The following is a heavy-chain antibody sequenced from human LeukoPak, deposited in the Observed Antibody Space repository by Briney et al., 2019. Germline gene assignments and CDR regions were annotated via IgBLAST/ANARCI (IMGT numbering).Heavy chain of an antibody. J-gene: IGHJ4*02. D-gene: IGHD4-17*01. CDR3: ARVDTVTRPFDY. V-gene: IGHV4-4*02. CDR2: INHSGST. Sequence: PSETLSLTCAVSGGSISSSNWWSWVRQPPGKGLEWIGEINHSGSTNYNPSLKSRVTISVDTSKNQFSLKLSSVTAADTAVYYCARVDTVTRPFDYWGQGTLVTVSS. CDR1: GGSISSSNW.